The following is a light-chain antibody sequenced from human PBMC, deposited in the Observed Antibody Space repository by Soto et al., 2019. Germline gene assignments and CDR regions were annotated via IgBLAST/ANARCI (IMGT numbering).Light chain of an antibody. V-gene: IGLV2-11*01. CDR3: CSYVGGYSYV. CDR1: SSDVGDYNS. CDR2: DVS. Sequence: QSVLTQPRSVSESPGQSVTVSCIGTSSDVGDYNSVSWYQQHPGKAPKLMIYDVSKRPSGVPDRFSGSKSGNTASLTISGLQAEDEADYYCCSYVGGYSYVFGSGTKVTVL. J-gene: IGLJ1*01.